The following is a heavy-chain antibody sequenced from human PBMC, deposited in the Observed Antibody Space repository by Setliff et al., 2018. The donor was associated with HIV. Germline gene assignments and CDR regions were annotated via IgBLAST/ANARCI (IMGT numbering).Heavy chain of an antibody. D-gene: IGHD3-16*01. Sequence: GGSLRLSCAASGFTFRNYAMSWVRQAPGKGLEWVSTINGRGDDTYYADSVKGRFTISRDNSKNTVSLQMSSLRADDTAVYYCAKDKIRWRSATTSADMDVWGKGTTVTVSS. CDR2: INGRGDDT. CDR3: AKDKIRWRSATTSADMDV. CDR1: GFTFRNYA. J-gene: IGHJ6*03. V-gene: IGHV3-23*01.